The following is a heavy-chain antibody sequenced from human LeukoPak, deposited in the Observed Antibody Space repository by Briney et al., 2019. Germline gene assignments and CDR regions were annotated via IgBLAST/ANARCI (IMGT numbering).Heavy chain of an antibody. CDR1: GFTFSSYA. V-gene: IGHV3-23*01. CDR3: AKDRRPLYSSSFLFDY. Sequence: GGSLRLSCAASGFTFSSYAMSWVRQAPGKGLEWVSAISGSGGSTYYADSVKGRFTISRDNSKNTLYLQMNSLRAEDTAVYYCAKDRRPLYSSSFLFDYWGQGTLVTVSS. CDR2: ISGSGGST. D-gene: IGHD6-13*01. J-gene: IGHJ4*02.